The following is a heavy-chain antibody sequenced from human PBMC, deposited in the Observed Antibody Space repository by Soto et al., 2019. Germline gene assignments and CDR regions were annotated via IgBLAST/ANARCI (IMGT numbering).Heavy chain of an antibody. CDR2: ISAYNGNT. D-gene: IGHD6-19*01. V-gene: IGHV1-18*04. J-gene: IGHJ6*02. CDR3: ARDPDSSGGRYYYYYGMDV. Sequence: ASLKVSCKASGYPFTSYGISWVRQAPGQGLEWMGWISAYNGNTNYAQKLQGRVTMTTDTSTSTAYMELRSLRSDDTAGYYCARDPDSSGGRYYYYYGMDVWRQGTTVTVSS. CDR1: GYPFTSYG.